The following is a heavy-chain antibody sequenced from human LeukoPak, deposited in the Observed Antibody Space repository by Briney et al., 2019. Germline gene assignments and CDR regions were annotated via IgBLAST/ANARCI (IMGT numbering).Heavy chain of an antibody. D-gene: IGHD3-10*01. CDR2: IYHSGST. V-gene: IGHV4-4*02. CDR3: ARAPNAVPFYYFDY. CDR1: GGSISSSNW. J-gene: IGHJ4*02. Sequence: SETLSLTCAVSGGSISSSNWWSWVRQPPGKGLEWIGEIYHSGSTNYNPSLKSRVTISVDTSKNQFSLKLSSVTAADTAVYYCARAPNAVPFYYFDYWGQGTLVTVSS.